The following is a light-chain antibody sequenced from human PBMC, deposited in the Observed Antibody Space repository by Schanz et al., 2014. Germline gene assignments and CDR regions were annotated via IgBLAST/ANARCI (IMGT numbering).Light chain of an antibody. J-gene: IGLJ3*02. CDR2: SNN. Sequence: QSVLTQPPSASGTPGQRVTISCSGSSSNIGSVTVNWYQQLPGTAPKLLIYSNNQRPSGVPDRFSGSKSGTSASLAISGLQSEDEADYYCATWDDSLNVWVFGGGTKLTVL. CDR3: ATWDDSLNVWV. CDR1: SSNIGSVT. V-gene: IGLV1-44*01.